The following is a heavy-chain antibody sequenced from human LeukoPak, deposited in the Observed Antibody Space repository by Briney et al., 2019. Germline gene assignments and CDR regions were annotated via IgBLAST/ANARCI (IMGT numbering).Heavy chain of an antibody. CDR2: IKQDGSEK. D-gene: IGHD3-10*01. CDR3: ARVITMVRGYAFDI. J-gene: IGHJ3*02. V-gene: IGHV3-7*04. Sequence: GGSLRLSCAASGFTFSDYGMSWVRQAPGKGLEWVANIKQDGSEKYYVDSVKGRFTISRDNAKNSLYLQMNSLRAEDTAVYYCARVITMVRGYAFDIWGQGTMVIVSS. CDR1: GFTFSDYG.